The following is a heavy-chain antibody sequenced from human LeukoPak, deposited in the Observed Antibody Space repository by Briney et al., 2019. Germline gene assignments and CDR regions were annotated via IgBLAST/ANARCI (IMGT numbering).Heavy chain of an antibody. CDR3: ARESYPLSLDY. V-gene: IGHV4-34*01. D-gene: IGHD3-10*01. CDR1: GGSFSGYY. J-gene: IGHJ4*02. CDR2: INHSGST. Sequence: SETLSLTCAVYGGSFSGYYWSWIRQPPGKGLEWIGEINHSGSTNYNPSLKSRVTISVDTSKNQFSLKLSSVTAADTAVYYCARESYPLSLDYWGQGTLVTVSS.